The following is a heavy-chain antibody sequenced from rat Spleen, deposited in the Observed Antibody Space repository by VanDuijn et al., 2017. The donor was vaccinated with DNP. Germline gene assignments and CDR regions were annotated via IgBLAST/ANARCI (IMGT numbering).Heavy chain of an antibody. CDR2: ITSSGGST. CDR1: GFTFSSYY. V-gene: IGHV5-58*01. Sequence: EVQLAETGGGLVQPGRSLRLSCVASGFTFSSYYMYWIRQVPGKGLEWIASITSSGGSTYYQDSMKGRFIISRDNAKNTLYLQVSSLRSEDTATYYCARDYGSYPYYFDYWGQGVMVTVSS. CDR3: ARDYGSYPYYFDY. J-gene: IGHJ2*01. D-gene: IGHD1-3*01.